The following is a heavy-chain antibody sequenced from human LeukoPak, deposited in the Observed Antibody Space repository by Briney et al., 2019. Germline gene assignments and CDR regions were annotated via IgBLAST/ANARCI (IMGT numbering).Heavy chain of an antibody. V-gene: IGHV4-30-4*08. CDR2: IYYSGST. CDR3: ARAIIVPAADFWFDP. Sequence: SETLSLTCTVSGGSISSGDYYWSWIRQPPGKGLEWIGYIYYSGSTYYNPFLKSRVTISVDTSKNQFSLKLSSVTAADTAVYYCARAIIVPAADFWFDPWGQGTLVTVSS. D-gene: IGHD2-2*01. J-gene: IGHJ5*02. CDR1: GGSISSGDYY.